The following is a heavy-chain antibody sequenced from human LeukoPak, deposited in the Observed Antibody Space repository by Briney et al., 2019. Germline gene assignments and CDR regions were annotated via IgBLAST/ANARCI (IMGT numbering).Heavy chain of an antibody. J-gene: IGHJ4*02. Sequence: GGSLRLSCAASGFTFSSYAMSWVRQAPGKGLEWVSAISGSGGSTYYADSVKGRFTISRDNSKNTLYLQMNSLGAEDTAVYYCAKDRLGYCSSTSCSFIWDWGQGTLVTVSS. V-gene: IGHV3-23*01. CDR2: ISGSGGST. D-gene: IGHD2-2*01. CDR1: GFTFSSYA. CDR3: AKDRLGYCSSTSCSFIWD.